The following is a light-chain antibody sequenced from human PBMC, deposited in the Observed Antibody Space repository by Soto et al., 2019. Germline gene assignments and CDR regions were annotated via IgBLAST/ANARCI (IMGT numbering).Light chain of an antibody. J-gene: IGKJ5*01. CDR1: QDISNY. Sequence: IQRTQSPSRVCASVGDRVTITSQASQDISNYLNWYQQKPGKAPKLLIYDASNLETGVPSRFSGSGSGTDFTFTISSLQPEDIATYYCQQYDNLPPLITFGQGTRLEIK. V-gene: IGKV1-33*01. CDR3: QQYDNLPPLIT. CDR2: DAS.